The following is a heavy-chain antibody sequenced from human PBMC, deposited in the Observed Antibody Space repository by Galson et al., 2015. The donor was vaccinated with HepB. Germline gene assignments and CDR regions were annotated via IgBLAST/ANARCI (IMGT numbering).Heavy chain of an antibody. CDR3: ARHRRSVVVVASTPFDY. V-gene: IGHV1-18*01. D-gene: IGHD2-15*01. Sequence: SVKVSCKASGYSFTHFAISWVRQAPGQGLEWVGWISGYSRDTNYAQNFQGRVTMTTDTSTGTAYLQLRSLRSDDTAVYYCARHRRSVVVVASTPFDYWGQGTLVTVSS. CDR2: ISGYSRDT. J-gene: IGHJ4*02. CDR1: GYSFTHFA.